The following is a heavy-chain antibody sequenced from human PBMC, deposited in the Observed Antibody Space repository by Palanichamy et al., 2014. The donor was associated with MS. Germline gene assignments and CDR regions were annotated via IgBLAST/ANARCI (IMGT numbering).Heavy chain of an antibody. CDR3: ARDRSGMGSEGLDY. Sequence: QVQLEEVWGRRGPAWEVLRLSCAVSGFSLRNYAIHWVRQAPGKGLEWVAVIWYDGNNKYYADSVKGRFTISRDTSKNTLYLQMNTLRAEDTAVYYCARDRSGMGSEGLDYWGQGTLVTVSS. CDR2: IWYDGNNK. CDR1: GFSLRNYA. D-gene: IGHD3-10*01. V-gene: IGHV3-33*01. J-gene: IGHJ4*02.